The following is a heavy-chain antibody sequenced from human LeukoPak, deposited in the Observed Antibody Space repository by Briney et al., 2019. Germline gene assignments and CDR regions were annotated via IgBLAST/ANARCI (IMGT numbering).Heavy chain of an antibody. D-gene: IGHD6-6*01. Sequence: SETLSLTCAVYGGSFSGYYWSWIRQPPAKGLEWIGEINHSGDTNYNPSLTSRVTISVDTSKNHFSLKLSSVIAADTAVYHCARRIAARPGGFDYWGQGTLVTVSS. V-gene: IGHV4-34*01. CDR1: GGSFSGYY. CDR2: INHSGDT. CDR3: ARRIAARPGGFDY. J-gene: IGHJ4*02.